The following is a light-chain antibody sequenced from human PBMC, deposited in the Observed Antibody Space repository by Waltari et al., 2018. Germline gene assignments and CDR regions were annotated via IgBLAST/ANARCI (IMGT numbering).Light chain of an antibody. CDR3: QHYVRLPAT. CDR2: GAS. V-gene: IGKV3-20*01. J-gene: IGKJ1*01. CDR1: QSVSRT. Sequence: ELVLTQSPGILSLSPGERATLSCRASQSVSRTLAWYQQRPGQAPRLLIYGASSRATGSPDRFSGGVSGTDFSLTISRLEPEDFAVYYCQHYVRLPATFGQGTKVEIK.